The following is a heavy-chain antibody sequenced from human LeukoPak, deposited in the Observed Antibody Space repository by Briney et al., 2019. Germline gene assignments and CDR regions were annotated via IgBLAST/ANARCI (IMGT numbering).Heavy chain of an antibody. V-gene: IGHV4-34*01. CDR3: ARMGGYCSSTSCAHIRPPYYFDY. CDR2: INHSGST. D-gene: IGHD2-2*01. CDR1: GGSFSGYY. J-gene: IGHJ4*02. Sequence: ASETLSLTCAVYGGSFSGYYWSWIRQPPGKGLEWIGEINHSGSTNYNPSLKSRVTISVDTSKNQFSLKLSSVTAADTAVYYCARMGGYCSSTSCAHIRPPYYFDYWGQGTLVTVSS.